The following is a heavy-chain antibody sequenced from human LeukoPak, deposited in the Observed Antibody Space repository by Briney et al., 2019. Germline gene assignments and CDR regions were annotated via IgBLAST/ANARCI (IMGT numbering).Heavy chain of an antibody. D-gene: IGHD6-13*01. V-gene: IGHV3-23*01. CDR2: ISGSGGST. CDR1: GFTFSSYA. CDR3: AKHPGSSSYSTIPRIGFFVY. Sequence: GGSLRLSCAASGFTFSSYAMSWVRQAPGKGLEWVSAISGSGGSTYYADSVKGRFTISRDNSKNTLYLQMNSLRAEDTAVYYCAKHPGSSSYSTIPRIGFFVYWGQGTLVTVSS. J-gene: IGHJ4*02.